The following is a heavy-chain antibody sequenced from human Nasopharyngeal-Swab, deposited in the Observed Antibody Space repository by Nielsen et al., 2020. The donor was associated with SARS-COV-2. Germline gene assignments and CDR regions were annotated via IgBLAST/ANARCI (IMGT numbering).Heavy chain of an antibody. CDR3: ARDARYSSSWSYGY. J-gene: IGHJ4*02. Sequence: WVRQAPGQGLEWMGRINPNSGGTNYAQKFQGRVTMTRDTSISTAYMELSRLRSDDTAVYYCARDARYSSSWSYGYWGQGTLVTVSS. CDR2: INPNSGGT. D-gene: IGHD6-13*01. V-gene: IGHV1-2*06.